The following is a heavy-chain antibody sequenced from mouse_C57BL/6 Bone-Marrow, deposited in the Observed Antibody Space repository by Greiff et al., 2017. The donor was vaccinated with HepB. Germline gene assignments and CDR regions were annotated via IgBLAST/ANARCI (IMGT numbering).Heavy chain of an antibody. J-gene: IGHJ3*01. CDR3: ARDART. V-gene: IGHV5-4*01. Sequence: EVKVVESGGGLVKPGGSLKLSCAASGFTFSSYAMSWVRQTPEKRLEWVATISDGGSYTYYPDNVKGRFTISRDNAKNNLYLQMSHLKSEDTAMYYCARDARTWGQETLVTVSA. CDR1: GFTFSSYA. CDR2: ISDGGSYT.